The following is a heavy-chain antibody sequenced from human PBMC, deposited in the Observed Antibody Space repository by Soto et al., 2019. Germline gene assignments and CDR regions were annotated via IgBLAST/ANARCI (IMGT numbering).Heavy chain of an antibody. CDR3: ARTSRYYYYMDV. CDR1: GVTVCSYA. V-gene: IGHV3-23*01. CDR2: ISGSGGST. J-gene: IGHJ6*03. Sequence: GGSPGICCAACGVTVCSYAMGGVRQAPGKGLEWVSAISGSGGSTYYADSVKGRFTISRDNSKNTLYLQMNSLRAEDTAVYYCARTSRYYYYMDVWGKGTTVTVSS.